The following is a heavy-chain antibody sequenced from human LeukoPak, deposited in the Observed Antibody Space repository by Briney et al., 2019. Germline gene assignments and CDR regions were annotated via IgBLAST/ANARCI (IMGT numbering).Heavy chain of an antibody. CDR3: ARGGSGPNYYDSSGYYDKRDWFDP. CDR1: GGSISSYY. CDR2: IYTSGST. V-gene: IGHV4-4*07. J-gene: IGHJ5*02. Sequence: PSETLSLTCTVSGGSISSYYWSWIRQPAGKGLEWIGRIYTSGSTNYNPSLKSRVTISVDTSKNQFSLKLSSVTAADTAVYYCARGGSGPNYYDSSGYYDKRDWFDPWGQGTLVTVSS. D-gene: IGHD3-22*01.